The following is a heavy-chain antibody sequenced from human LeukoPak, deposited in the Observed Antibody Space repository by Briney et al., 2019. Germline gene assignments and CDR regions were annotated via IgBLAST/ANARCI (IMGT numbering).Heavy chain of an antibody. CDR2: IKQDRSEK. Sequence: RAGGSLRLSCAASGFTFTNYWMSWVRQAPGKGLELVANIKQDRSEKYYVDSVKGRLTISRDNAKNSLYLQMISLRAEDTAVYYCARLREIPVFGVVTKSTSYFDYWGQGTLVTVSS. V-gene: IGHV3-7*01. CDR1: GFTFTNYW. J-gene: IGHJ4*02. CDR3: ARLREIPVFGVVTKSTSYFDY. D-gene: IGHD3-3*01.